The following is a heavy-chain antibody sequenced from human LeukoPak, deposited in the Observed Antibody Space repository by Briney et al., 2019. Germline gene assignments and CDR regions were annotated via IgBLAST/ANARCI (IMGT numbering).Heavy chain of an antibody. CDR1: GGSISNYY. Sequence: SETLSLTCTVSGGSISNYYWSWIRQPPGKGLEWIGYIYYSGSTNYNPSLKSRVTISVDTSKNQFSLKLSSVTAADTAVYYCARVPGYCSGGSCYYYYGMDVWGQGTTVTVSS. D-gene: IGHD2-15*01. V-gene: IGHV4-59*01. CDR3: ARVPGYCSGGSCYYYYGMDV. CDR2: IYYSGST. J-gene: IGHJ6*02.